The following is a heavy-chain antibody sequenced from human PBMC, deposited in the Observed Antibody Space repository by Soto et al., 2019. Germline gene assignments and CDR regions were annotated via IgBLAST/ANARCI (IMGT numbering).Heavy chain of an antibody. CDR2: INHSGST. CDR3: ARGAVY. Sequence: SETLSLTCAVYGGSFSGYYWSWIRQPPGKGLEWIGEINHSGSTNYNPSLKSRVTISVDTSKNQFSLKLSSVTAADTAVYYCARGAVYWGQGTLVTVS. CDR1: GGSFSGYY. J-gene: IGHJ4*02. V-gene: IGHV4-34*01.